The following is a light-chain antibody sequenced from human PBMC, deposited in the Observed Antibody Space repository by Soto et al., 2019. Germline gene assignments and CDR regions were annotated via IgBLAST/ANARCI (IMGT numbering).Light chain of an antibody. CDR1: NSDVGGYKY. V-gene: IGLV2-14*01. J-gene: IGLJ1*01. Sequence: QAVVTQPASVSGSPGQSITISCTGTNSDVGGYKYVSWYQLHPGKAPKLMIYDVSNRPSGVSSRFSGSKSGNTASLAISGLQAEDEADYYCISYTSSNTLYLFGTGTKVTVL. CDR2: DVS. CDR3: ISYTSSNTLYL.